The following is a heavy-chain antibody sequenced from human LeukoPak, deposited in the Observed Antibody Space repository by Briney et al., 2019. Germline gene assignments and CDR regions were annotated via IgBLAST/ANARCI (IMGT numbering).Heavy chain of an antibody. Sequence: PGGSLRLSCAASGFTFSSYSMNWVRQAPGKGLEWVSSISSSSSYIYYADSVKGRFTISRGNSKNTLYLQMNSLRAEGTAVYYCASRGRLQSSFDYWGQGTLVTVSS. CDR1: GFTFSSYS. J-gene: IGHJ4*02. CDR3: ASRGRLQSSFDY. V-gene: IGHV3-21*01. CDR2: ISSSSSYI. D-gene: IGHD5-24*01.